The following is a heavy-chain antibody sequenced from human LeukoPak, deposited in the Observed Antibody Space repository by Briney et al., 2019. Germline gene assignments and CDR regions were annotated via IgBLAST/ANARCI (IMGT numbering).Heavy chain of an antibody. Sequence: GGSLRLSCAASGFTFSGHVMHWVRQAPGKGLEWVAVIWYDGSNKDYTDSVRGRFTISRDNSKNTLYLQMNSLRAEDTAVYYCVRDWGYTGNFEFWGQGTLVTVSS. CDR3: VRDWGYTGNFEF. D-gene: IGHD5-12*01. J-gene: IGHJ4*02. V-gene: IGHV3-33*01. CDR1: GFTFSGHV. CDR2: IWYDGSNK.